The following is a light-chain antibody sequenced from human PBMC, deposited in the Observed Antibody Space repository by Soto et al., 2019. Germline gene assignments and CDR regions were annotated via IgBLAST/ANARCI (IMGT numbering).Light chain of an antibody. J-gene: IGKJ4*01. CDR1: QSISSGY. V-gene: IGKV3-20*01. Sequence: ETVLTQSPGTLSLSPGERATLSCRASQSISSGYLAWYQQRPGQAPRLLISGASNRATGIPDRFSGSGPGTDFPLTISRLEPEDFAVYYCQQYGGSPLVTFGGGTKVEIK. CDR3: QQYGGSPLVT. CDR2: GAS.